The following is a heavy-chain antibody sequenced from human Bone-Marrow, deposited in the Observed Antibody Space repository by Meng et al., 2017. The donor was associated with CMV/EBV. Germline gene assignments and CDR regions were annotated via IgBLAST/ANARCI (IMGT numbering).Heavy chain of an antibody. CDR3: ARYRPEMVRWVIFSSGMDV. D-gene: IGHD3-10*01. J-gene: IGHJ6*02. V-gene: IGHV3-20*04. CDR2: INWNGGST. CDR1: GFTFDDYG. Sequence: GESLKISCAASGFTFDDYGMSWVRQAPGKGLEWVSGINWNGGSTGYADSVKGRFTISRDNAKNSLYLQMNSLRTEDTALYYCARYRPEMVRWVIFSSGMDVWGQGNTVTVSS.